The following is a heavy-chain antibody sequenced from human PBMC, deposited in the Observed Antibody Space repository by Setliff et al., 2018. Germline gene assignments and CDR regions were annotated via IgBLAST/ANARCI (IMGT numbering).Heavy chain of an antibody. CDR3: ARLPNYVWGSPVDY. D-gene: IGHD3-16*01. J-gene: IGHJ4*02. CDR1: GGTFSDYY. V-gene: IGHV4-34*01. CDR2: INHSGTT. Sequence: SETLSLTGTAYGGTFSDYYWTWIRQPTGKGLEWIGEINHSGTTNYNPSLKSRVTISVDTSRNQFSLTLSSVPAADTAVYYCARLPNYVWGSPVDYWGQGTLVTFSS.